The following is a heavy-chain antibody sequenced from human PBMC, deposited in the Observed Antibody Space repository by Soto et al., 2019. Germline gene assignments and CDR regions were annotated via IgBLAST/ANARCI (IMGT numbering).Heavy chain of an antibody. V-gene: IGHV4-4*02. Sequence: KPLETLSLTCAVSGGSFTSNNWWTWVRQPPGQGLEWIGEIYRTGSTNYNPSLKSRVTISLDKSENQFSLKVTSLTAADTAVYYCASRDPGTSVDYWGQGTLVTV. D-gene: IGHD1-7*01. J-gene: IGHJ4*02. CDR1: GGSFTSNNW. CDR3: ASRDPGTSVDY. CDR2: IYRTGST.